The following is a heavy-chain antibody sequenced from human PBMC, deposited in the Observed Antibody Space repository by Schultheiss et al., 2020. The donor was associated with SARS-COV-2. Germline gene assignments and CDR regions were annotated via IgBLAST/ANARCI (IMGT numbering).Heavy chain of an antibody. V-gene: IGHV1-69*04. CDR3: ARGVGGRSPSYFDY. CDR1: GGTFSSYA. Sequence: SVKVSCKASGGTFSSYAISWVRQAPGQGLERMGRIIPILGIANYAQKFQGRVTITADKSTSTAYMELSSLRSEDTAVYYCARGVGGRSPSYFDYWGQGTLVTVSS. D-gene: IGHD2-15*01. J-gene: IGHJ4*02. CDR2: IIPILGIA.